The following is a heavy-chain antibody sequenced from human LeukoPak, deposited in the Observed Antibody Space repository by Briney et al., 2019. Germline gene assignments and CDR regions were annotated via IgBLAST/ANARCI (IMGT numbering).Heavy chain of an antibody. CDR3: ARDATPDGVVLDY. CDR1: GFTFSSHW. D-gene: IGHD2-8*02. V-gene: IGHV3-7*05. J-gene: IGHJ4*01. CDR2: INQDGSEE. Sequence: GGSVRLSCAASGFTFSSHWMTWVRQAPGKGLEWVANINQDGSEEYYVDSLMRRFSISRDNAKKSLYLRMNSLRADDTAVYYCARDATPDGVVLDYWGHGELGSVSS.